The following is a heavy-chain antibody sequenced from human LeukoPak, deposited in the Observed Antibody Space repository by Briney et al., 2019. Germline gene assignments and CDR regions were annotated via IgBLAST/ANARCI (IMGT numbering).Heavy chain of an antibody. D-gene: IGHD2-15*01. CDR1: GLTVSSNY. CDR3: ASGYCSGGHCYSVYFQH. CDR2: IYSGGNT. J-gene: IGHJ1*01. V-gene: IGHV3-53*01. Sequence: PGGSLRLSCAASGLTVSSNYMSWVRQAPGKGLEWVSVIYSGGNTYYADSVKGRFTISRDNSKNTLYLQMNSLRAEDTAVYYCASGYCSGGHCYSVYFQHWGQGTLVTVSS.